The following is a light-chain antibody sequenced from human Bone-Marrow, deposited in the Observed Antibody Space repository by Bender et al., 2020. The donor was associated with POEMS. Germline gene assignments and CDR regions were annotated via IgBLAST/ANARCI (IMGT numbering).Light chain of an antibody. J-gene: IGLJ3*02. Sequence: QSVVTQPPSLSEAPRQRVTISCSGSSSNIGNHGVNWYQQLPGRAPKLLIFGNNNRPSGVPDRFSGSKSGTSASLAISELQSEDEALYYCSAWDDSLSGWVFGGGTKLTVL. CDR2: GNN. CDR1: SSNIGNHG. CDR3: SAWDDSLSGWV. V-gene: IGLV1-36*01.